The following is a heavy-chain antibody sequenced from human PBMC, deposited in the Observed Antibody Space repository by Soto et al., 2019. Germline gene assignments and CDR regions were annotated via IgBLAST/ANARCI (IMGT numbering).Heavy chain of an antibody. CDR2: ISAYNGNT. CDR3: AREWFYDFWSGYTDY. V-gene: IGHV1-18*01. CDR1: GYTFTSYG. D-gene: IGHD3-3*01. J-gene: IGHJ4*02. Sequence: ASVKVSCKASGYTFTSYGISWVRQAPGQGLEWMGWISAYNGNTNYAQKLQGRVTMTTDTSTSTAYMELRSLRSDDTAVYYCAREWFYDFWSGYTDYWGQGTLVTVSS.